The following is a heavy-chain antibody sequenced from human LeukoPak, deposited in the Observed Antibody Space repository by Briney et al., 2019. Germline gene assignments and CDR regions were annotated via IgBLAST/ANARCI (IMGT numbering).Heavy chain of an antibody. CDR1: GFISDDYA. D-gene: IGHD3-22*01. J-gene: IGHJ4*02. V-gene: IGHV3-9*02. CDR3: VKALTYYYDSSSYYPPQYYFDY. Sequence: GGSLRLSCAASGFISDDYAMHWVRQAPGKGLEWVSGFTWNGDTIEYADSVKGRFTISRDNAKNSLYLQMNSLRPEDTALYYCVKALTYYYDSSSYYPPQYYFDYWGQGTLVAVSS. CDR2: FTWNGDTI.